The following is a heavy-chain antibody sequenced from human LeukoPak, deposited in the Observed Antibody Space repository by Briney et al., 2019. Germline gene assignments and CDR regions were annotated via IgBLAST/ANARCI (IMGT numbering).Heavy chain of an antibody. CDR3: ARDASAGTFYYYYMDV. CDR1: GFTFSSYW. CDR2: IKQDGSEK. J-gene: IGHJ6*03. Sequence: GGSLRLSCAASGFTFSSYWMSWVRQAPGKGLEWVANIKQDGSEKYYVDSVKGRFTISRDNAKNSLYLQMNSLRAEDTAVYYCARDASAGTFYYYYMDVWGKGTTVTVSS. V-gene: IGHV3-7*01. D-gene: IGHD1-7*01.